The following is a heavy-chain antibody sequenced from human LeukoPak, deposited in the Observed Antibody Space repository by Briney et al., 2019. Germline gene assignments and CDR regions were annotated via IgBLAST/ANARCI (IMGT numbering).Heavy chain of an antibody. D-gene: IGHD2-2*01. CDR3: ARDIDTSSHFGHLEY. V-gene: IGHV3-33*01. Sequence: GTSLRLSCATSGFTFNNYGLHWVRQAPGRALEWVALTWSSGRGENYADSMKGRFTISRDNSKNTVYLQMNSLRAEDTALYFCARDIDTSSHFGHLEYRGQGTLVTVSS. CDR2: TWSSGRGE. J-gene: IGHJ4*02. CDR1: GFTFNNYG.